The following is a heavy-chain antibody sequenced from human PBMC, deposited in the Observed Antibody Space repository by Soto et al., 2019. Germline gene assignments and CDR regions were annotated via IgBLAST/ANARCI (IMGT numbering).Heavy chain of an antibody. CDR1: GFTFSSYS. CDR3: AKIVVVVHYGMDV. J-gene: IGHJ6*02. CDR2: ISSSSSYI. D-gene: IGHD2-2*01. V-gene: IGHV3-21*01. Sequence: PGGSLRLSCAASGFTFSSYSMNWVRQAPGKGLEWVSSISSSSSYIYYADSVKGRFTISRDNAKNSLYLQMNSLRAEDTAVYYCAKIVVVVHYGMDVWGQGTTVTVSS.